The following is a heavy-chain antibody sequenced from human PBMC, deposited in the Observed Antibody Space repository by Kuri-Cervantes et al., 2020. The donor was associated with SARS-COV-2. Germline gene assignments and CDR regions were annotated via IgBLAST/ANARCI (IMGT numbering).Heavy chain of an antibody. Sequence: GESLKISCAASGFTFSSYWMSWVRQAPGKGLEWVANIKEDGSEKNYVDSVKGRFTISRDNAKNSLYLQMNSLRAEDMAVYYCARWCGGSRSGLDVWGQGTTVTVSS. CDR2: IKEDGSEK. D-gene: IGHD2-15*01. CDR3: ARWCGGSRSGLDV. J-gene: IGHJ6*02. V-gene: IGHV3-7*05. CDR1: GFTFSSYW.